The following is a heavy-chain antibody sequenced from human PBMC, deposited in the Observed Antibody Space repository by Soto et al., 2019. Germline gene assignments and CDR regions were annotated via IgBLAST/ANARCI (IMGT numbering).Heavy chain of an antibody. CDR1: GFTFSSYG. D-gene: IGHD2-2*01. Sequence: LRLSCAASGFTFSSYGMHWVRQAPGKGLEWVAVISYDGSNKYYADSVKGRFTISRDNSKNTLYLQMNSLRAEDTAVYYCAKDRGSCSSTSCYYFDYWGQGTLVTVSS. V-gene: IGHV3-30*18. CDR2: ISYDGSNK. J-gene: IGHJ4*02. CDR3: AKDRGSCSSTSCYYFDY.